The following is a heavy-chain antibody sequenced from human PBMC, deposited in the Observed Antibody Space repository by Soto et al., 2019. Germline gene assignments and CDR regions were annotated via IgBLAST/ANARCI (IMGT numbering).Heavy chain of an antibody. CDR1: GGTFSSYA. Sequence: SVKVSCKASGGTFSSYAISWVRQAPGQGLEWMGGIIPIFGTANYAQKFQGRVTITADESTSTAYMELSSLRSEDTAVYYCATVVQPDYGGKKDYYYGMDVWGQGTTVTVSS. CDR2: IIPIFGTA. D-gene: IGHD4-17*01. J-gene: IGHJ6*02. CDR3: ATVVQPDYGGKKDYYYGMDV. V-gene: IGHV1-69*13.